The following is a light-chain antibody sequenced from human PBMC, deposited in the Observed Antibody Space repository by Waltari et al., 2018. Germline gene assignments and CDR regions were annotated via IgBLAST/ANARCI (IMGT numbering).Light chain of an antibody. V-gene: IGLV2-14*03. CDR2: DVS. CDR3: SSYITSSTLEL. CDR1: SRDLGGYNY. Sequence: QSALTQPASVSGSPGQSITISCTGTSRDLGGYNYVSWYQQHPGKAPKLMIYDVSNRPSGVSNRFSGSKSGHTASLTISGLQAEDEADYYCSSYITSSTLELFGGGTSLTVL. J-gene: IGLJ2*01.